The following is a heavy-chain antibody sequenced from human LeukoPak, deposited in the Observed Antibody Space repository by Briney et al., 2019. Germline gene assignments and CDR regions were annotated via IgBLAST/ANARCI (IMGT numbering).Heavy chain of an antibody. Sequence: GGSLRLSCAASVFTFSSYGMHWVRQAPGKGLEWVAVIWYDGSNKYYADSVKGRFTISRDNSKNTLYLQMNSLRAEDTAVYYCAKDRVLAAPPRSLCHYWVQGTLVTVSS. V-gene: IGHV3-33*06. CDR2: IWYDGSNK. J-gene: IGHJ4*02. CDR1: VFTFSSYG. D-gene: IGHD6-13*01. CDR3: AKDRVLAAPPRSLCHY.